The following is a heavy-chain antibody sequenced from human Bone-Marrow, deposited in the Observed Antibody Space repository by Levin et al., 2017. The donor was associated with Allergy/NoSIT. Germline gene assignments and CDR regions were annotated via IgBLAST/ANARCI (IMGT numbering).Heavy chain of an antibody. CDR1: GFTFSTYD. D-gene: IGHD3-22*01. CDR2: IGTAGDT. J-gene: IGHJ3*02. V-gene: IGHV3-13*01. Sequence: PGASVKVSCSVSGFTFSTYDMHWVRQATGKSLEWVSAIGTAGDTYYSDSVKGRFTISRENARNSLHLQVNSLRAGDTAVYYCARGRGGYYFDSSGYYFNALDMWGQGTMVTVSS. CDR3: ARGRGGYYFDSSGYYFNALDM.